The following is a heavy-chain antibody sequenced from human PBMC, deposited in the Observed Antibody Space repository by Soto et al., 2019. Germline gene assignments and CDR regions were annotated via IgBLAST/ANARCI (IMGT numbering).Heavy chain of an antibody. CDR3: ARREFDAYYCYVKDV. D-gene: IGHD3-9*01. CDR2: IDPSDSYT. Sequence: GESLKISCKGSGYSFTSYWISWVRQMPGKGLEWMGRIDPSDSYTNYSPSFQGHVTISADKSISTAYLQWSSLKASDTAMYYCARREFDAYYCYVKDVWSQGTTDIVSS. V-gene: IGHV5-10-1*01. CDR1: GYSFTSYW. J-gene: IGHJ6*02.